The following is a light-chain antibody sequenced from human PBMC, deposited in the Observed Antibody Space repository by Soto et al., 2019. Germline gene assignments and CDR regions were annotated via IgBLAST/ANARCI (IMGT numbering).Light chain of an antibody. Sequence: EIVLTQSPGTLSLSPGERATLSCRASQSVSSGSLAWYQQKPGQAPSLLIYGVSSRATGIPDRFSGSGSGTDFTLTISRLDPEDFALYFCQQYGTSPATFGQGTKVEIK. CDR3: QQYGTSPAT. V-gene: IGKV3-20*01. J-gene: IGKJ1*01. CDR2: GVS. CDR1: QSVSSGS.